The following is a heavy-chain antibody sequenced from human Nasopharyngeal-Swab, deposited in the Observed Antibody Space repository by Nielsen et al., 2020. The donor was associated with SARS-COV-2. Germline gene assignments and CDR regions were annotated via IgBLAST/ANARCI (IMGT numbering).Heavy chain of an antibody. CDR1: GFTFSSYA. Sequence: GESLKISCAASGFTFSSYAMNWVRQAPGKGLEWVSAISGSGGSTYYADSVKGRFTISRDNSKNTVNLQMNSLRAEDTAIYYCAKDRDSGDDSDDYYHYYGMDVWGQGTTVTVSS. V-gene: IGHV3-23*01. D-gene: IGHD5-12*01. CDR2: ISGSGGST. J-gene: IGHJ6*02. CDR3: AKDRDSGDDSDDYYHYYGMDV.